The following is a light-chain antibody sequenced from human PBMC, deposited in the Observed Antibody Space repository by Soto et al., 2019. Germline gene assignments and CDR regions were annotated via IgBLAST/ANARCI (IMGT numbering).Light chain of an antibody. Sequence: DIQMTQSPSSLSASVGDRVTITCRASQAISNYLAWYQQKPGKAHKLLIYDASSLQSEVPSRLSGSEFRTDFTLTISSLQHEDVASYYRQKYDSAPFTFGPGTKGDS. CDR2: DAS. CDR1: QAISNY. CDR3: QKYDSAPFT. J-gene: IGKJ3*01. V-gene: IGKV1-27*01.